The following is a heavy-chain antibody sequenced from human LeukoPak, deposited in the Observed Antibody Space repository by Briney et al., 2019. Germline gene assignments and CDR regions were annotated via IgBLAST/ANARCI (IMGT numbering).Heavy chain of an antibody. CDR1: GGSISSYY. CDR3: ATEIVAAIEGYYYYYMDV. Sequence: TSETLSLTCTVSGGSISSYYWSWIRQPAGKGLEWIGRIYTSGSTNYNPSLKSRVTMSVDTSKNQFSLKLSSVTAAGTAVYYCATEIVAAIEGYYYYYMDVWGKGTTVTISS. D-gene: IGHD5-12*01. CDR2: IYTSGST. J-gene: IGHJ6*03. V-gene: IGHV4-4*07.